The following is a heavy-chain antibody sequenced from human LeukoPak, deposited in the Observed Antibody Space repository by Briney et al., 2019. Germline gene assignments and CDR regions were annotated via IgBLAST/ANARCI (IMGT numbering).Heavy chain of an antibody. Sequence: SETLSLTCVVYGGSFSGYYWSWIRQPPGKGLEWIGEINHSGSTNYNPSLKSRVTISVDTSKNQFSLKLSSVTAADTAVYYCARFFDCSGGSCYSYFDYWGQGTLVTVSS. CDR1: GGSFSGYY. CDR3: ARFFDCSGGSCYSYFDY. CDR2: INHSGST. D-gene: IGHD2-15*01. J-gene: IGHJ4*02. V-gene: IGHV4-34*01.